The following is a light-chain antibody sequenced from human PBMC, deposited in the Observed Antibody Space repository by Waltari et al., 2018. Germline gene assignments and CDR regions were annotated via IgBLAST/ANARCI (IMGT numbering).Light chain of an antibody. CDR1: SSDIGAYNY. J-gene: IGLJ2*01. CDR3: SSYTSSGTPVV. Sequence: QAALTQPASVSGSPGQSITISCTGTSSDIGAYNYVSWYQQHPGKAPKLMIYDVSNRPAEVSGRCSCSAAGDPASLTSSGRQAGVEADYYCSSYTSSGTPVVFGGGTELTVL. V-gene: IGLV2-14*01. CDR2: DVS.